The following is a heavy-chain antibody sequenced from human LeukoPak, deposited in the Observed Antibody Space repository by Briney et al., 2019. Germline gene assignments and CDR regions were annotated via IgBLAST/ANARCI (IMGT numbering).Heavy chain of an antibody. V-gene: IGHV4-59*01. CDR3: ARSYYYGSGSYYNPYWYFDL. D-gene: IGHD3-10*01. CDR1: GDPITSYY. CDR2: IYYIGST. J-gene: IGHJ2*01. Sequence: SETLSLTCTVSGDPITSYYWSWIRQPPGKGLEWIGYIYYIGSTNYNPSLKSRVTISVDTSKNQLSLKLSSVTAADTAVYYCARSYYYGSGSYYNPYWYFDLWGRGTLVTVSS.